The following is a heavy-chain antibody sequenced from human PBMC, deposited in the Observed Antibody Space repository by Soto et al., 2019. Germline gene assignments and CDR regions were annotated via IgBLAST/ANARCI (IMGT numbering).Heavy chain of an antibody. Sequence: SETLSLTCTVSSDSISSYYWIWIRQSPGKGLEWIGYTDYSGNTNYNPSLKSRVTISGDTSKNQFSLRLSSVTAADTAVYYCARAVGDPLYCLDYWDQGTLVTVS. J-gene: IGHJ4*02. D-gene: IGHD6-19*01. V-gene: IGHV4-59*08. CDR3: ARAVGDPLYCLDY. CDR2: TDYSGNT. CDR1: SDSISSYY.